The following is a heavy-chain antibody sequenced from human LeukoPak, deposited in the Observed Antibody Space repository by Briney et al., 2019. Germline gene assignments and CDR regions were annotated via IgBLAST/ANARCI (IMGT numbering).Heavy chain of an antibody. J-gene: IGHJ4*02. CDR3: ARTFGEGSSGYYRDY. V-gene: IGHV3-23*01. Sequence: GGSLRLSCAASGFTFSSYAMSWVRQAPGKGLGWVSSISGSASTTPYADSVKGRFTISRDNSKNTLYLQMSSLSAEDTAVYYCARTFGEGSSGYYRDYWGRGTLVTVSS. D-gene: IGHD3-22*01. CDR2: ISGSASTT. CDR1: GFTFSSYA.